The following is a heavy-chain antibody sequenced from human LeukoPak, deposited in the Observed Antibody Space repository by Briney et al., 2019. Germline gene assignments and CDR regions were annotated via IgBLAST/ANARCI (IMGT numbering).Heavy chain of an antibody. V-gene: IGHV4-30-2*01. CDR1: GGSISSGGYY. Sequence: PSQTLSLTCTVSGGSISSGGYYWSWIRQPPGKGLEWIGYIYHSGSTYYNPSLKSRVTISVDRSKNQFSLKLSSVTAADTAVYYCARGGYCSSTSCQPNDYWGQGTLVTVSS. D-gene: IGHD2-2*01. CDR3: ARGGYCSSTSCQPNDY. J-gene: IGHJ4*02. CDR2: IYHSGST.